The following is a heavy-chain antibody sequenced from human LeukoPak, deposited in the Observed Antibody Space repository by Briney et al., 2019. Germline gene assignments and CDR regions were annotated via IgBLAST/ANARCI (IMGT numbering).Heavy chain of an antibody. CDR2: IYTSGST. J-gene: IGHJ4*02. D-gene: IGHD2-21*02. Sequence: PSQTLSLTCTVSGGSISSGSYYWSWIRQPAGTGLEWIGRIYTSGSTNYNPSLKSRVTISVDTSKNQFSLKLSSVTAADTAVYYCARDPPPRLLGLAIWGQGTLVTVSS. V-gene: IGHV4-61*02. CDR1: GGSISSGSYY. CDR3: ARDPPPRLLGLAI.